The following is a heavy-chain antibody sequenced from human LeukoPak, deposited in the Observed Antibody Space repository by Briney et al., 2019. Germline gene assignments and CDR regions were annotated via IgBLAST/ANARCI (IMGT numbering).Heavy chain of an antibody. Sequence: GGSVKVSCKASGYTFPRYGISWVRQAPGQGLEWMGWISAYNGNTNYAQKLQGRVTMTTDTSTSTAYMELRSLRSDDTAVYYCARGDYYGSGSYYNADWFDPWGQGTLVTVSS. J-gene: IGHJ5*02. D-gene: IGHD3-10*01. CDR3: ARGDYYGSGSYYNADWFDP. V-gene: IGHV1-18*01. CDR1: GYTFPRYG. CDR2: ISAYNGNT.